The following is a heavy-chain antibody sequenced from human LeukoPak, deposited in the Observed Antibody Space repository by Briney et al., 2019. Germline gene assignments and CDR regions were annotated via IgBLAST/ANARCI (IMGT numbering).Heavy chain of an antibody. CDR3: ARGRDSSHNRRGVDAFDI. CDR1: GGTFSSYA. V-gene: IGHV1-69*13. Sequence: ASVKVSCKASGGTFSSYAISWVRQAPGQGLEWMGGIIPIFGTANYAQKFQGRVTITADESTSTAYMELSSLRSEDTAVYYCARGRDSSHNRRGVDAFDIWGQGTMVTVSS. D-gene: IGHD6-13*01. J-gene: IGHJ3*02. CDR2: IIPIFGTA.